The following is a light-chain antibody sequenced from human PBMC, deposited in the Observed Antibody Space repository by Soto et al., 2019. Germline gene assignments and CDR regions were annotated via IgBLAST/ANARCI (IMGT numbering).Light chain of an antibody. CDR2: DVS. J-gene: IGLJ2*01. CDR3: SSYTSSSPYVV. CDR1: SSDVGGYNY. V-gene: IGLV2-14*01. Sequence: QSALTQPASVSGSPGQSITISCTGTSSDVGGYNYVSWYQQHPGKAPKLMIYDVSNRPSGVSNRFSGSKSGNTASLTISGLQVEDEADYYCSSYTSSSPYVVFGGGTKLNVL.